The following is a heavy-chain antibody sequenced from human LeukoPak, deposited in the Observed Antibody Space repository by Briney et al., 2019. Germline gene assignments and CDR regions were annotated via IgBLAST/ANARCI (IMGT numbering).Heavy chain of an antibody. Sequence: SQTLSLTCSVSGGSISSDDYCWNWIRQHPGKGLEWIGYIYYSGSTYYNPSLKSRVALSVDTSKNQFSLKLSSLTAADTAVYYCAKSREEIRGLDAFDIWGQGTMVTVPS. J-gene: IGHJ3*02. CDR2: IYYSGST. D-gene: IGHD5-24*01. V-gene: IGHV4-31*03. CDR1: GGSISSDDYC. CDR3: AKSREEIRGLDAFDI.